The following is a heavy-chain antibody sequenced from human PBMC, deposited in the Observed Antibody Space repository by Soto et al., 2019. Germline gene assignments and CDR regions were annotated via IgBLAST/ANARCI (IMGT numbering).Heavy chain of an antibody. Sequence: SETLSLTCTVSGASISGNYWSWIRQPPGKGLEWIGYIYDSGSTNYSPSLQSRVTMSVDRSKNQFSLALTSVTAADTAVYYCAREFYSGSYYGIDYWGEGTLVTVS. V-gene: IGHV4-59*01. CDR2: IYDSGST. J-gene: IGHJ4*02. CDR1: GASISGNY. D-gene: IGHD1-26*01. CDR3: AREFYSGSYYGIDY.